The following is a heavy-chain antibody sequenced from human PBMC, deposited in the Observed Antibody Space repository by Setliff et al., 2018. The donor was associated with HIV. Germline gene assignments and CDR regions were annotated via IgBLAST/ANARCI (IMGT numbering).Heavy chain of an antibody. Sequence: PSETLSLTCAVYGESFSGYQWSWIRQPPGKGLEWIGEINHSGSTNYNPSLKSRVTISVDTSKNQFSVTLTSVTEADTAVYYCAREDKYGYSSSWYNYWGQGALVTVSS. V-gene: IGHV4-34*01. J-gene: IGHJ4*02. CDR2: INHSGST. D-gene: IGHD6-13*01. CDR3: AREDKYGYSSSWYNY. CDR1: GESFSGYQ.